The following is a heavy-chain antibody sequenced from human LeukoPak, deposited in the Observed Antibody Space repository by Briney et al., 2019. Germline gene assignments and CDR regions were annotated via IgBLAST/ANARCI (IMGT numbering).Heavy chain of an antibody. CDR1: GFTFSNYA. CDR2: ISYDGINQ. J-gene: IGHJ3*02. CDR3: AKEGYCTTTKCPRAFDI. Sequence: GGSLRLSRAASGFTFSNYAMHWVRQAPGKGLDWMAVISYDGINQYYADSVKGRFTISRDNAKNTLSLQMNSLRGEDTAVYYCAKEGYCTTTKCPRAFDIWGQGTMVTVSS. D-gene: IGHD2-2*01. V-gene: IGHV3-30*01.